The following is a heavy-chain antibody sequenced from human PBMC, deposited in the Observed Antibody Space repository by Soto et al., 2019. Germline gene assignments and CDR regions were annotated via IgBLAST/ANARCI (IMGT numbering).Heavy chain of an antibody. CDR2: IIPIFGTA. J-gene: IGHJ4*02. Sequence: ASVKVSCKASGGTFSSYAISRVRQAPGQGLEWMGGIIPIFGTANYAQKFQGRVTITADESTSTAYMELSSLRSEDTAVYYCASLERDGPDFDYWGQGTLVTVSS. V-gene: IGHV1-69*13. CDR1: GGTFSSYA. CDR3: ASLERDGPDFDY.